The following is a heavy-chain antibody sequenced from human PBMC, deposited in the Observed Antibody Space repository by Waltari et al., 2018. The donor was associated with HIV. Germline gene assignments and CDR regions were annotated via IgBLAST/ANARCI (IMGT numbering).Heavy chain of an antibody. Sequence: QVQLQESGPGLVKPSETLSLTCTVSGDSISSYYWSWIRQPPGKGLEWIGYIYYSGSTNYNPSLKSRVTISVDTSKNQFSLKLSSVTAADTAVYYCAAAGSWLPWFDPWSQGTLVTVSS. D-gene: IGHD1-26*01. CDR1: GDSISSYY. J-gene: IGHJ5*02. CDR3: AAAGSWLPWFDP. CDR2: IYYSGST. V-gene: IGHV4-59*01.